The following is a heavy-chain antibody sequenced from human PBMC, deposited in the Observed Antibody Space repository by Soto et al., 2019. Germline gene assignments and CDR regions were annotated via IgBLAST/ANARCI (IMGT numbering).Heavy chain of an antibody. V-gene: IGHV3-66*01. J-gene: IGHJ4*02. CDR1: GFTISTNY. Sequence: EGSLRLSCAASGFTISTNYMSWVRQAPGKGLEWISITYSGGTTYNADSVKGRFTISTDNSKNTLHLQMNSLRAEDTAVYYCARDLNYWGQGTLVTVSS. CDR3: ARDLNY. CDR2: TYSGGTT.